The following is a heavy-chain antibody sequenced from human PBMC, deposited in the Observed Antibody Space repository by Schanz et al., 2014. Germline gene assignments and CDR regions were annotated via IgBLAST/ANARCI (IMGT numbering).Heavy chain of an antibody. CDR3: ARDTTWRLDL. D-gene: IGHD1-1*01. CDR1: GGSVSSGGDY. Sequence: QVQLQESGPGLLKPSQTLSLTCTVSGGSVSSGGDYWNWIRQPAGKALEWVGRVFPNGITNYNPSLKSRVPISLDTSKTQFSLPLTSLTAADTAVYYCARDTTWRLDLWGRGTLVTVSS. CDR2: VFPNGIT. J-gene: IGHJ2*01. V-gene: IGHV4-61*02.